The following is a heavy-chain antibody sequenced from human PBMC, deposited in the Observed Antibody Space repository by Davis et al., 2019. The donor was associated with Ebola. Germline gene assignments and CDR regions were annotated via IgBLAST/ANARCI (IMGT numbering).Heavy chain of an antibody. J-gene: IGHJ2*01. CDR2: IYHSGST. V-gene: IGHV4-30-2*01. CDR3: ARGHSNFDWYFDL. D-gene: IGHD3-3*02. CDR1: GGSISGYY. Sequence: MPSETLSLTCSVSGGSISGYYWSWIRQPPGKGLEWIGYIYHSGSTYYNPSLKSRVTISVDRSKNQFSLKLSSVTAADTAVYYCARGHSNFDWYFDLWGRGTLVTVSS.